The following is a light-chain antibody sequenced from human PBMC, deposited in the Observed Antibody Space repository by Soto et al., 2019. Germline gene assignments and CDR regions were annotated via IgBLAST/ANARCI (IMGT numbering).Light chain of an antibody. CDR1: QTISRN. CDR3: QQSHSHPLT. Sequence: DIQITQSPSSLSASVGDRVTITCRASQTISRNLSWHQQKPGKAPKLLIYTASSLQSGVPSRFSGSGSGTDFTLTISSLQPEDFATYFCQQSHSHPLTFGGGTKVDIK. CDR2: TAS. V-gene: IGKV1-39*01. J-gene: IGKJ4*01.